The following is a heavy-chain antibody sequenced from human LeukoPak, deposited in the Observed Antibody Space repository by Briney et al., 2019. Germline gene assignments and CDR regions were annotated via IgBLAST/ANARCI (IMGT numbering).Heavy chain of an antibody. J-gene: IGHJ4*02. V-gene: IGHV1-8*01. CDR3: ARRHYYDSSGYYY. Sequence: ASVKVSCKASGYTFTSYDINWVLQATGQGLEWMGWMNPNSGNTGYAQKFQGRVTITRNTSISTAYMELSSLRSEDTAVYYCARRHYYDSSGYYYWGQGTLVTVSS. CDR2: MNPNSGNT. D-gene: IGHD3-22*01. CDR1: GYTFTSYD.